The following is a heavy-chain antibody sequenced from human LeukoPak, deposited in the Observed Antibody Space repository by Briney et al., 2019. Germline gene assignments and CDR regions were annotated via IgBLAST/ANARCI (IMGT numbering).Heavy chain of an antibody. J-gene: IGHJ6*03. CDR3: ARNPPDSSSSHYYYYYMDV. CDR1: GFTFDDYG. D-gene: IGHD6-6*01. Sequence: PGGSLRLSCAASGFTFDDYGMTWVRQPPGKGLEWVSGINSNGGDTSYTDSVKGRFTISRGNAKNSLYLRMNGLRAEDTALYYCARNPPDSSSSHYYYYYMDVWGKGTTVTVSS. CDR2: INSNGGDT. V-gene: IGHV3-20*04.